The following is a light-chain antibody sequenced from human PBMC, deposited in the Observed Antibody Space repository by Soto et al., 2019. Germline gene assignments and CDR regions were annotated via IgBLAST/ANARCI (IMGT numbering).Light chain of an antibody. CDR2: AAS. Sequence: DMQMTQSPSTLSGALGDGVTITSRASQTISSYLNWYQQKPGKAPKLLIYAASSLQSGVPSRFSGSGSGTDFTLTISSLQPEDFATYYCQQSYRTPPITFGQGTRLEIK. V-gene: IGKV1-39*01. CDR1: QTISSY. J-gene: IGKJ5*01. CDR3: QQSYRTPPIT.